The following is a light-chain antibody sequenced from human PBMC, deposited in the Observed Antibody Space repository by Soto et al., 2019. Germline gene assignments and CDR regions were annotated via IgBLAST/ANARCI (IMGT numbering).Light chain of an antibody. CDR2: DAS. V-gene: IGKV3-15*01. J-gene: IGKJ1*01. CDR3: QQYNNWLRVT. CDR1: QSVSSY. Sequence: IVMTQSPVTLSVSPGERATLSCRASQSVSSYLAWYQQKPGQAPRLLIYDASTRATGIPARFGGSGSGTEFTLTISSLQSEDFGVYYCQQYNNWLRVTFGQGTKMEIK.